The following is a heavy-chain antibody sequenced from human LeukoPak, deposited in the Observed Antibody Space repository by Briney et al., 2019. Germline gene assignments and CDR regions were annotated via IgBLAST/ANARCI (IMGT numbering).Heavy chain of an antibody. CDR1: GFTVSSNY. CDR2: IYSGGST. V-gene: IGHV3-66*01. CDR3: ANLIAAAGTRDY. J-gene: IGHJ4*02. D-gene: IGHD6-13*01. Sequence: GGSLRLSCAASGFTVSSNYMSWVRQAPGKGLEWVSVIYSGGSTYYADSVKGRFTIPRDNSKNTLYLQMNSLRAEDTAVYYCANLIAAAGTRDYWGQGTLVTVSS.